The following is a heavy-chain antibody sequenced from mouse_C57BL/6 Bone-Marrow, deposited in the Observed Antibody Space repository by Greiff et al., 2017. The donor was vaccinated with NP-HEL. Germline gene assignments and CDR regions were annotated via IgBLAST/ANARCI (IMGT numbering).Heavy chain of an antibody. D-gene: IGHD2-3*01. Sequence: VQLQQPGAELVRPGTSVKLSCKASGYTFTSYWMHWVKQRPGQGLEWIGVIDPSDSYTNYNQKFKGKATLTVDTSSSTAYMQLSSLTSEDSAVYYCARSGGGYYEAGYWGQGTTLTVSS. CDR2: IDPSDSYT. J-gene: IGHJ2*01. V-gene: IGHV1-59*01. CDR3: ARSGGGYYEAGY. CDR1: GYTFTSYW.